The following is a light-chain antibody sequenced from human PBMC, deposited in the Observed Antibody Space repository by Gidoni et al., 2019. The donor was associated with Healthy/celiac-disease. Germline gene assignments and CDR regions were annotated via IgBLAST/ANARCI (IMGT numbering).Light chain of an antibody. CDR2: AAS. V-gene: IGKV1-39*01. J-gene: IGKJ2*01. CDR1: QSISSY. CDR3: QQSYSTPLT. Sequence: DIQMTQSPSSLSASVGDRVTITCRASQSISSYLNWYQQKPGKAPKLLIYAASSLQSGVPSRFSGSGSGTDFTLTISSLQPEDFATYYCQQSYSTPLTFGQXTKLETK.